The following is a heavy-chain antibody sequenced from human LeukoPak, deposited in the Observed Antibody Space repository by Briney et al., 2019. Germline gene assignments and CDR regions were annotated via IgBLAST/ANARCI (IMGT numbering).Heavy chain of an antibody. D-gene: IGHD2-15*01. CDR3: ARDRCSSGSCYQRNVFDY. CDR2: IIPIFGTA. V-gene: IGHV1-69*13. Sequence: ASVKVSCKASGGTFSSYAISWVRQAPGQGLEWMGGIIPIFGTANYAQKFQGRVTITADESTSTAYMELRSLRSDDTAVYYCARDRCSSGSCYQRNVFDYWGQGTLVTVSS. J-gene: IGHJ4*02. CDR1: GGTFSSYA.